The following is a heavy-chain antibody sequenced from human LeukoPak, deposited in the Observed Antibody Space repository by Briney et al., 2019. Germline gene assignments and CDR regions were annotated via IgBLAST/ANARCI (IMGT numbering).Heavy chain of an antibody. CDR1: GFTFSSYG. CDR3: AKDPGQLLLNYYYYYYMDV. CDR2: IRYDGSNK. J-gene: IGHJ6*03. Sequence: GGSLRLSCAASGFTFSSYGMHWVRQAPGKGLEWVAFIRYDGSNKYYADSVKGRFTISRDNSKNTLYLQMNSLRAEDTAVYYCAKDPGQLLLNYYYYYYMDVWGKGTTVTISS. V-gene: IGHV3-30*02. D-gene: IGHD2-2*01.